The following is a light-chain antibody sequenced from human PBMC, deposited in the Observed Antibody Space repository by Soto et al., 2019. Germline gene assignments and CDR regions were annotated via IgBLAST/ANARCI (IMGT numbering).Light chain of an antibody. CDR3: SSYAGSNIVL. CDR1: SSDVGGYNF. Sequence: QSALTQPPSASGSPGQSVTISCTGTSSDVGGYNFVSWYQQHPGKAPKLMIYEVSERPSGVPDRFSGSKSGNTASLTVSGLQAEDEAVYYCSSYAGSNIVLFGGGTKLTVL. CDR2: EVS. J-gene: IGLJ2*01. V-gene: IGLV2-8*01.